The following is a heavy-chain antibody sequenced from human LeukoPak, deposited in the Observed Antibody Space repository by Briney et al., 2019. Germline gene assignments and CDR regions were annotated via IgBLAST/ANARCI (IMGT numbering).Heavy chain of an antibody. CDR2: IYYSGST. J-gene: IGHJ5*02. CDR1: GGSISSYY. Sequence: PSETLSLPCTVSGGSISSYYWSWIRQPPGKGLEWIGYIYYSGSTNYNPSLKSRVNISVDTSKNQFSLKLSSVTAADTAVYYCARHMAAANWFDPWGQGTLVTVSS. CDR3: ARHMAAANWFDP. D-gene: IGHD6-13*01. V-gene: IGHV4-59*08.